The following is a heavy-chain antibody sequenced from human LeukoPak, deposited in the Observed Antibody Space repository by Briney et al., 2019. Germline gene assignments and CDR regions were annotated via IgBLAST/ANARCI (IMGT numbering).Heavy chain of an antibody. Sequence: SETLSLTCTVSGGSISSYYWSWIRQPPGKGLEWIGYIYYSGSTNYNPSLKSRVTISVDTSKNQFSLNLSSVTAADTAVYFCARGGYSSGYNYFDYWGQGTLVTVSS. J-gene: IGHJ4*02. D-gene: IGHD6-19*01. CDR3: ARGGYSSGYNYFDY. CDR1: GGSISSYY. V-gene: IGHV4-59*01. CDR2: IYYSGST.